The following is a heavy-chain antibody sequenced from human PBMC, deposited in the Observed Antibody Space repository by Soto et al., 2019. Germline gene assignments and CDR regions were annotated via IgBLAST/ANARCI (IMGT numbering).Heavy chain of an antibody. CDR2: ITPDNGNT. V-gene: IGHV1-3*01. J-gene: IGHJ4*02. CDR3: AREPRHAVYFDY. CDR1: GYTFNTYT. Sequence: VKVSCKASGYTFNTYTIHWVRQAPGQSLEWMGWITPDNGNTYFSQKFQGRVTVTRDTSASTAYLELSSLTSEDTAVYYCAREPRHAVYFDYWGLGSLVTVSS.